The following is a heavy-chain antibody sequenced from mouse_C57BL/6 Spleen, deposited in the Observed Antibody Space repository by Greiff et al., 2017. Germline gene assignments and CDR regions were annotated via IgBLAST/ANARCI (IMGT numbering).Heavy chain of an antibody. CDR3: ANYYGSSYGAMDY. CDR1: GFSLTSYG. CDR2: IWSGGST. V-gene: IGHV2-4*01. D-gene: IGHD1-1*01. Sequence: VKLMESGPGLVQPSQSLSITCTVSGFSLTSYGVHWVRQPPGKGLEWLGVIWSGGSTDYNAAFIFRLSISKDNSKSQVFFKMNSLQADDTAIYYCANYYGSSYGAMDYWGQGTSVTVSS. J-gene: IGHJ4*01.